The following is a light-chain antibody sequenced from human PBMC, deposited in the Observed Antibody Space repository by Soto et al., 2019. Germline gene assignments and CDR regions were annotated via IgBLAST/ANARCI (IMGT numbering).Light chain of an antibody. V-gene: IGKV3-15*01. J-gene: IGKJ1*01. CDR2: GAS. CDR1: QSVSSN. CDR3: QQYNNWPRA. Sequence: LVMTQPQPTLSVSPGERATPPCRASQSVSSNLAWYQQKPGQAPRLLIYGASTRATGIPARFSGSGSGTEFTLTISSLQSEDFAVYYCQQYNNWPRAFGQGTKVVIK.